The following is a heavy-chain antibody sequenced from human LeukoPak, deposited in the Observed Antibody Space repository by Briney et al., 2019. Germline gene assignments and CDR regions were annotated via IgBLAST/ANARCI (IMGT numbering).Heavy chain of an antibody. J-gene: IGHJ4*02. V-gene: IGHV3-30*15. D-gene: IGHD2-8*01. CDR3: ARDSGVFDY. CDR2: ISKDGSIK. CDR1: GFTFSSFS. Sequence: GGSLRLSCAASGFTFSSFSIHWVRQAPGKGLDWVAIISKDGSIKYYADSVKGRFTIPRDNSENTVYLQMSSLTAEDTGIYYCARDSGVFDYWGQGTLVTVSS.